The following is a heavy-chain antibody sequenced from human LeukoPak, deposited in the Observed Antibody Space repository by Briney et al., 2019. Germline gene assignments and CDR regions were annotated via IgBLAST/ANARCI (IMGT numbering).Heavy chain of an antibody. CDR1: GGSISSYY. CDR2: IHYSGSS. D-gene: IGHD6-19*01. Sequence: PSETLSLTCTVSGGSISSYYWNWIGQPPGKGLEWIGYIHYSGSSNNNPSLKSRVTISVDTSKNQFSLRLSSVTAADTAVYYCAREGAVAGFDYWGQGTLVTVSS. V-gene: IGHV4-59*01. J-gene: IGHJ4*02. CDR3: AREGAVAGFDY.